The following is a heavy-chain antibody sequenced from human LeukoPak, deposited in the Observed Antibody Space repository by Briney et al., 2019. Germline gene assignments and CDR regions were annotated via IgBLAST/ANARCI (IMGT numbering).Heavy chain of an antibody. J-gene: IGHJ4*02. CDR2: ISSSSSYI. D-gene: IGHD6-13*01. V-gene: IGHV3-21*01. CDR1: GFTFSSYS. CDR3: ARDSVPGSREFDY. Sequence: GGSLRLSCAASGFTFSSYSMNWVRQAPGKGLEWVSSISSSSSYIYYADSVKGRFTISRDNAKNSLYLQMNSLRAEDTAVYYCARDSVPGSREFDYWGQGTLVTVSS.